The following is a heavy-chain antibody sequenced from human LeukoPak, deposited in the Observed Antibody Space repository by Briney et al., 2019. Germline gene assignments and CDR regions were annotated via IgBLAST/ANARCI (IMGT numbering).Heavy chain of an antibody. CDR3: ARAGGNYVEAAY. Sequence: GGSLRLSCAASGFTFSSYWMTWVRQAPGRGLEWVANIHQDGSIQFYVDSVKGRFTVSRDNARNLLYLQMNGLRAEDTAVYYCARAGGNYVEAAYWGQGTLVTVSS. CDR2: IHQDGSIQ. D-gene: IGHD3-16*01. V-gene: IGHV3-7*01. J-gene: IGHJ4*02. CDR1: GFTFSSYW.